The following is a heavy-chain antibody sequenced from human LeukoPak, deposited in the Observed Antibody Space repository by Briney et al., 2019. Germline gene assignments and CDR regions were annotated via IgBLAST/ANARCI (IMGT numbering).Heavy chain of an antibody. CDR3: TTGGSYFDY. D-gene: IGHD1-26*01. Sequence: GGSLRLSCAASGFTLSSFGMHWVRQAPGKGLEWVGRIRSNTDGGTTDCAAPVKGRFIISRDDSKNTLYLQMNSLKPDDTAVYYCTTGGSYFDYWGQGTLVTVSS. CDR1: GFTLSSFG. J-gene: IGHJ4*02. CDR2: IRSNTDGGTT. V-gene: IGHV3-15*01.